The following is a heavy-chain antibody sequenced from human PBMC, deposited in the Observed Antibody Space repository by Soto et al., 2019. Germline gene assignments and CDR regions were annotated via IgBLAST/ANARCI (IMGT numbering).Heavy chain of an antibody. CDR3: ARDGAGSTSYCYYGMDV. CDR2: IWYDGSET. V-gene: IGHV3-33*01. Sequence: NGLEWVAVIWYDGSETYYADSVKGRFTISRDSSKNMLYMQMSSLKAEDTALYSCARDGAGSTSYCYYGMDVRGKRTTVIV. D-gene: IGHD6-13*01. J-gene: IGHJ6*04.